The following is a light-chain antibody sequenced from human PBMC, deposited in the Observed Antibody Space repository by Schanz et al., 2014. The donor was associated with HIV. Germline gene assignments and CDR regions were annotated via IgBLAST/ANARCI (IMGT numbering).Light chain of an antibody. CDR1: QDTNSY. CDR3: QQLNSYPLT. CDR2: GAS. V-gene: IGKV1-9*01. J-gene: IGKJ4*01. Sequence: DIQLTQSPSFLSASVGDRVTLTCRASQDTNSYLAWHQQKPGKAPKLLIYGASTLHSGVPSRFSGSGSGTEFTLTISSLQPEDFATYYCQQLNSYPLTFGGGTKVEIK.